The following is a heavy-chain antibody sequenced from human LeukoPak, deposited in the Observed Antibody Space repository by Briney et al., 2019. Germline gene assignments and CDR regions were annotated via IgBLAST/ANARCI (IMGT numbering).Heavy chain of an antibody. CDR3: ARDARGGIAAAGTFGY. Sequence: SQTLSLTCAISGDSVSRNTAGWSWIRQSPSRGLEWLGRTYYRSKWYSDFAPSVRNRITINPDTSKNQFSLQLNSVTPEDTAMYYCARDARGGIAAAGTFGYWGQGTLVTVSS. J-gene: IGHJ4*02. CDR1: GDSVSRNTAG. D-gene: IGHD6-13*01. V-gene: IGHV6-1*01. CDR2: TYYRSKWYS.